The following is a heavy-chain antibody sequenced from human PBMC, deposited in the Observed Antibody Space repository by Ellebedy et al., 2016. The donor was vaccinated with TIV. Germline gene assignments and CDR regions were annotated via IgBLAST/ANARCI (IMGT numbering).Heavy chain of an antibody. Sequence: GESLKISCAASGFIISGDWMSWVRQAPGKGLEWVAHINPDGSAEYYVDSVKGRFTISRDNAKRSLFLQMNSLRVDDTAVYYCAKEPKVHAGPWYFDLWGRGTLVTVSS. CDR3: AKEPKVHAGPWYFDL. J-gene: IGHJ2*01. V-gene: IGHV3-7*01. CDR2: INPDGSAE. CDR1: GFIISGDW. D-gene: IGHD1-1*01.